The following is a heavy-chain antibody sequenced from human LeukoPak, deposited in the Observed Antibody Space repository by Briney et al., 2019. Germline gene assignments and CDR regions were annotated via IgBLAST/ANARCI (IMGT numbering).Heavy chain of an antibody. CDR1: GYTFTSYD. Sequence: GASVKVSCKASGYTFTSYDINWVRQAPGQGLEWMGWMNPNSGNTGYAQKFQGRVTMTRNTSISTAYMELSSLRSEDTAVYYCATSENNWGRTKYYYGMDVWGQGTTVTVSS. J-gene: IGHJ6*02. D-gene: IGHD7-27*01. V-gene: IGHV1-8*01. CDR2: MNPNSGNT. CDR3: ATSENNWGRTKYYYGMDV.